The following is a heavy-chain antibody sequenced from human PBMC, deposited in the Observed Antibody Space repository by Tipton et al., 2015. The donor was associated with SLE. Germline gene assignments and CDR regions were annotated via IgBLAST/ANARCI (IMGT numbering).Heavy chain of an antibody. Sequence: TLSLTCAVSGGSINSYNWWTWVRQPPGKGLEWIGEIYHSGTTNYNPSLKSRVTISVDTSKNQFSLNLRSVTAADTAVYYCARGGTGDGRNPFDPWGQGTLVTVFS. D-gene: IGHD4-23*01. CDR2: IYHSGTT. CDR3: ARGGTGDGRNPFDP. V-gene: IGHV4-4*02. J-gene: IGHJ5*02. CDR1: GGSINSYNW.